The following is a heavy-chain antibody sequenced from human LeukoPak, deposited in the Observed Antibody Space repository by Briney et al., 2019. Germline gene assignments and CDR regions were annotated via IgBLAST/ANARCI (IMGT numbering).Heavy chain of an antibody. J-gene: IGHJ6*03. D-gene: IGHD2-2*02. CDR3: ARDGGCSSTSCYMGYYYYYYMGV. CDR1: GGTFSSYA. Sequence: ASVKVSCKASGGTFSSYAISWVRQAPGQGLEWMGGIIPIFGTANYAQKFQGRVTITTDESTSTAYMELSSLRSEDTAVYYCARDGGCSSTSCYMGYYYYYYMGVCGKGTTVTVSS. CDR2: IIPIFGTA. V-gene: IGHV1-69*05.